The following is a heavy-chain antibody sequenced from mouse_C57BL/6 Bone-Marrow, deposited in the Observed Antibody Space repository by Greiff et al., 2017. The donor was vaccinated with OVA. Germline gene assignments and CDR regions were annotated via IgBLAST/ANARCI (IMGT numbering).Heavy chain of an antibody. Sequence: VQLVESGPELVKPGASVKISCKASGYAFSSSWMNWVKQRPGKGLEWIGRIYPGDGDTNYNGKFKGKATLTADKSSSTAYMQLSSLTSEDSAVYFCAFYYGSRRGYFDVWGTGTTVTVSS. V-gene: IGHV1-82*01. D-gene: IGHD1-1*01. CDR1: GYAFSSSW. J-gene: IGHJ1*03. CDR2: IYPGDGDT. CDR3: AFYYGSRRGYFDV.